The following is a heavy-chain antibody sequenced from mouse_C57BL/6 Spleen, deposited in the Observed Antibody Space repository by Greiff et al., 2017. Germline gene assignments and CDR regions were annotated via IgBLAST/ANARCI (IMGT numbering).Heavy chain of an antibody. J-gene: IGHJ3*01. Sequence: VQLQQSGPELVKPGASVKIPCKASGYTFTDYNMDWVKQSHGKSLEWIGDINPNNGGTIYNQKFKGKATLTVDKSSSTAYMELRSLTSEDTAVYYCARRGGSSWTWFAYWGQGTLVTVSA. D-gene: IGHD1-1*01. CDR1: GYTFTDYN. CDR2: INPNNGGT. CDR3: ARRGGSSWTWFAY. V-gene: IGHV1-18*01.